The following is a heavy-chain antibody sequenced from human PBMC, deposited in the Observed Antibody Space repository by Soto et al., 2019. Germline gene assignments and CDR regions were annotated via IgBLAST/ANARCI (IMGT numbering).Heavy chain of an antibody. J-gene: IGHJ5*02. CDR1: GGSISSYY. CDR3: ARDRGGVASNWFDP. Sequence: QVQLQESGPGLVKPSETLSLTCTVSGGSISSYYWSWIRQPPGKGLEWIGYIHYSGSTKYNPSLKSRVTLSVDTSKTQFSLKLSSVTAADTAVYYCARDRGGVASNWFDPWGQGTLVTVSS. D-gene: IGHD3-10*01. V-gene: IGHV4-59*01. CDR2: IHYSGST.